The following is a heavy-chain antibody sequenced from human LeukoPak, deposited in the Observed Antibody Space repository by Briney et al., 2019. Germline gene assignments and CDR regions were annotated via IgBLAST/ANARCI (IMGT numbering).Heavy chain of an antibody. CDR1: GFTISVSEFNIDDSY. V-gene: IGHV3-11*01. CDR3: AREFGGSYYPFDY. J-gene: IGHJ4*02. CDR2: IIGSGSDI. D-gene: IGHD1-26*01. Sequence: GGSLRLSCVVCGFTISVSEFNIDDSYMTWIRQTPGKGLEWLAYIIGSGSDIYFAYSVKGRFTISRDNAKNSLYLQMNSLRPEDTALYHCAREFGGSYYPFDYWGQGTLVTVSS.